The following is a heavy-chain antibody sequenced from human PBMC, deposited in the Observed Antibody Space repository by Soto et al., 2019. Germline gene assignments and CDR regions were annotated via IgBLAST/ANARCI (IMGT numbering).Heavy chain of an antibody. CDR1: GDSIISSRYY. D-gene: IGHD2-15*01. V-gene: IGHV4-39*01. CDR2: IYSSENNYT. CDR3: ARQKRVAAAEDAFDI. J-gene: IGHJ3*02. Sequence: QLQESGPGLVKPSETLSLLCSVSGDSIISSRYYWGWIRQPPGKGLEWIGNIYSSENNYTNFSPPLRSRVTISLDTSKTQFYLRLSSVTAADAAVYYCARQKRVAAAEDAFDIWCQGALVTFSS.